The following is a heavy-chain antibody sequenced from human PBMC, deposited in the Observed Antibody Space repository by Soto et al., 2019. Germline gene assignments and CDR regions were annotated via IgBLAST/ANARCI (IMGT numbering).Heavy chain of an antibody. CDR1: GYTFTGYY. D-gene: IGHD6-19*01. CDR3: ARVALNRSGWGGDYYYGMDV. Sequence: GASVKVSCKASGYTFTGYYMHWVRQAPGQGLEWMGWINPNSGGTNYAQKFQGWVTMTRDTSISTAYMELSRLRSDDTAVYYCARVALNRSGWGGDYYYGMDVWGQGTTVTVSS. J-gene: IGHJ6*02. V-gene: IGHV1-2*04. CDR2: INPNSGGT.